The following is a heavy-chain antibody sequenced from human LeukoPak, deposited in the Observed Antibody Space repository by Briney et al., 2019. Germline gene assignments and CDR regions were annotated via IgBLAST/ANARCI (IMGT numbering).Heavy chain of an antibody. Sequence: PGGSLRLSCAASGFTASSYEMNWVRQAPGKGLEWVSYVSSSGSVKFYADSVKGRFTISRDNAKNSLHLRMNSLTAEDTAVYCCARVGKAATSLDYWGQGTLVTVSS. CDR2: VSSSGSVK. J-gene: IGHJ4*02. CDR3: ARVGKAATSLDY. V-gene: IGHV3-48*03. CDR1: GFTASSYE. D-gene: IGHD6-25*01.